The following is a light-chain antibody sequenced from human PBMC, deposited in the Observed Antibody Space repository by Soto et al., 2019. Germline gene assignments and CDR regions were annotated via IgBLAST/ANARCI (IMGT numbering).Light chain of an antibody. J-gene: IGKJ3*01. CDR1: QSISSF. CDR3: QQLNSFPIP. CDR2: GAS. V-gene: IGKV1-9*01. Sequence: IQLTQSPSSLSASVGERATITCRASQSISSFLAWYQQKPGKAPKLLLYGASTLQSGVPSRFSGSGSGTAVTSTIGSRQPEDSATYYCQQLNSFPIPFGPGTKVDIK.